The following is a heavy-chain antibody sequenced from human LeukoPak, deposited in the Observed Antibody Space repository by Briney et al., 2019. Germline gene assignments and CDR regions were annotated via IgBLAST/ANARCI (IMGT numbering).Heavy chain of an antibody. D-gene: IGHD6-19*01. Sequence: GGSLRLSCSASGFTFSSYAMHWVRQAPGKGLEYVSAISSNGGSTYYADSVKGRFTISRDNSKNTLYLQMSSLRAEDTAVYYCARRPVAGTGYFDYWGQGTLVTVSS. CDR3: ARRPVAGTGYFDY. J-gene: IGHJ4*02. CDR2: ISSNGGST. V-gene: IGHV3-64D*09. CDR1: GFTFSSYA.